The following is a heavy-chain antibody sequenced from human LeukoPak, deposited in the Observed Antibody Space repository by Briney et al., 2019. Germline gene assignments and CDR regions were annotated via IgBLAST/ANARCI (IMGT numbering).Heavy chain of an antibody. V-gene: IGHV3-21*04. CDR2: ISSSSSYI. CDR3: ASSKIPAARQLILDY. CDR1: GFTFSSYS. J-gene: IGHJ4*02. Sequence: PGGSLRLSCAASGFTFSSYSMNWVRQAPGKGLEWVSSISSSSSYIYYADSVKGRLTISRDNAKNSLYLQMNSLRAEDTAVYYCASSKIPAARQLILDYWGQGTLVTVSS. D-gene: IGHD2-2*01.